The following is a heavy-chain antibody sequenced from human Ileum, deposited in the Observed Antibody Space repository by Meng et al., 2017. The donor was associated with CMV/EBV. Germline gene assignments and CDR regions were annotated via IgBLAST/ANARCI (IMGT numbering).Heavy chain of an antibody. V-gene: IGHV3-30-3*01. CDR1: GFTFSSYA. D-gene: IGHD6-19*01. J-gene: IGHJ5*02. CDR3: ARSEQWLVLPNWFDP. CDR2: ISYDGSNK. Sequence: SGFTFSSYAMHWVRQAPGKGLEWVAVISYDGSNKYYADSVKGRFTISRDNSKNTLYLQMNSLRAEDTAVYYCARSEQWLVLPNWFDPWGQGTLVTVSS.